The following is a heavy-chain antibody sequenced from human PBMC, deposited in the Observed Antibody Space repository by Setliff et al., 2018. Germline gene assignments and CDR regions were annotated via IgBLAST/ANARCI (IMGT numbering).Heavy chain of an antibody. D-gene: IGHD2-15*01. CDR2: ISVYSGNA. Sequence: ASVKVSCKASGYSFSDSAVSWVRQAPGQGLEWVGWISVYSGNAYYAQKLQDRVTLTTDTSTTTAYLELRSLRPDDTAVYYCALSSLSICSGGNCPNVFDVWGQGTMVTV. J-gene: IGHJ3*01. CDR1: GYSFSDSA. V-gene: IGHV1-18*01. CDR3: ALSSLSICSGGNCPNVFDV.